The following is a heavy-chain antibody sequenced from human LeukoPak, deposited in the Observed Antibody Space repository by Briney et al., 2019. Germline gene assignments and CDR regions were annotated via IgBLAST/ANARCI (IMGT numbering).Heavy chain of an antibody. CDR1: GGSISSYY. J-gene: IGHJ4*02. Sequence: PSETLSLTCSVFGGSISSYYWSWIRQPPGKRLEWIGYIFNTGNTNYNPSLASRVTMSVDTSRAQFFLRLSPVTAADTAIYYCASRPADTTWYGVFDYWSQGTLVTVSS. V-gene: IGHV4-59*01. CDR2: IFNTGNT. D-gene: IGHD3-10*01. CDR3: ASRPADTTWYGVFDY.